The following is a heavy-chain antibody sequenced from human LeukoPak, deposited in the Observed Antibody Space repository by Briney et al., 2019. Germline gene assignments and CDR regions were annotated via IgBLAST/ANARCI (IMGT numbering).Heavy chain of an antibody. CDR1: GGTFSSYA. Sequence: GASVKVSCKASGGTFSSYAISWVRQAPGQGLEWMGGIIPIFGTANYAQKFQGRVTITADESTSTAYMELSSLRSEDTAVYYCAREANWNYGAFEIWGQGTMVTVSS. V-gene: IGHV1-69*13. J-gene: IGHJ3*02. D-gene: IGHD1-7*01. CDR3: AREANWNYGAFEI. CDR2: IIPIFGTA.